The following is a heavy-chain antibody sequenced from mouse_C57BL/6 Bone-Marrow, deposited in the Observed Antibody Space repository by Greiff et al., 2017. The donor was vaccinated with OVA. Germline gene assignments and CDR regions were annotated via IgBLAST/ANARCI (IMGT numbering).Heavy chain of an antibody. CDR1: GYTFTSYG. CDR2: IYPRSGNT. Sequence: QVHVKQSGAELARPGASVKLSCKASGYTFTSYGISWVKQSTGQGLEWIGEIYPRSGNTYYNEKFKGKATLTADKSSSTAYMELRSLTSEDSAVYFCARGEGYFDVWGTGTTVTVSS. J-gene: IGHJ1*03. V-gene: IGHV1-81*01. CDR3: ARGEGYFDV.